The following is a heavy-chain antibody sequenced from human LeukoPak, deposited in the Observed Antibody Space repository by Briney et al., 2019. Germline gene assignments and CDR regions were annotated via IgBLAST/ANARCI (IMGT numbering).Heavy chain of an antibody. J-gene: IGHJ4*02. Sequence: PSETLSLTCTVSGGSINNYYWSWLRQPAGKGLEYIGRMYSSGSTDYNPSLKSRVTMSVDTSKNQFSLKVSSVTAADTAVYYCARGPQVSATGHFDYWGQGTLVTASS. CDR3: ARGPQVSATGHFDY. V-gene: IGHV4-4*07. CDR2: MYSSGST. CDR1: GGSINNYY. D-gene: IGHD6-13*01.